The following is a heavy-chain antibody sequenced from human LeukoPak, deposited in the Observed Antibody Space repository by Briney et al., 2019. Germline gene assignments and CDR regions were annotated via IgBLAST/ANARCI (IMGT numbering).Heavy chain of an antibody. CDR3: ANSHTGSHEGASGLFDY. D-gene: IGHD1-14*01. CDR1: GFTFSSYG. CDR2: ISYDGSNK. V-gene: IGHV3-30*18. J-gene: IGHJ4*02. Sequence: PGGSLRLSCAASGFTFSSYGMHWVRQAPGKGLEWVAVISYDGSNKYYADSVKGRFTISRDNSKNTLYLQMNSLRAEDTAVYYCANSHTGSHEGASGLFDYWGQGTLVTVSS.